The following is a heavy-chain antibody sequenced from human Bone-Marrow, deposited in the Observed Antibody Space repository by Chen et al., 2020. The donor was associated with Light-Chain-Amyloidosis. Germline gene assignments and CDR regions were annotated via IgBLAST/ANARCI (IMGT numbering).Heavy chain of an antibody. J-gene: IGHJ4*02. Sequence: EVQLEQSGPEVKKPGESLKISCKGSGYTFPNYWIGWVRQMPGKGLEWMGVIYPDVSDARYRPSFEGQVTISADKSITTAYLQWRSLNASNTARYYCARRRDGYNFDYWGQGTLVTVSS. CDR1: GYTFPNYW. D-gene: IGHD5-12*01. CDR3: ARRRDGYNFDY. CDR2: IYPDVSDA. V-gene: IGHV5-51*01.